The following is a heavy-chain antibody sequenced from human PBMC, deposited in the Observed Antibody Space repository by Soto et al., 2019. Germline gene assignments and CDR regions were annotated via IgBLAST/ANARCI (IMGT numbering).Heavy chain of an antibody. J-gene: IGHJ6*02. Sequence: QVQLVQSGPEVKKPGTSVRVSCKTAGYTFTNYGITWVRQAPGQGREWMGWIGAYNGNTNYAQRFQGRLTMTTDTSTDTGYMEQRSLKSDDTAVYYCARGYGDYIRALDVWGQGTTVTVSS. D-gene: IGHD4-17*01. CDR1: GYTFTNYG. CDR2: IGAYNGNT. CDR3: ARGYGDYIRALDV. V-gene: IGHV1-18*04.